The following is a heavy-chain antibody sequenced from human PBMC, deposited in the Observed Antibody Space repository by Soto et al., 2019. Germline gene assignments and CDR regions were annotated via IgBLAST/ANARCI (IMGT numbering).Heavy chain of an antibody. D-gene: IGHD6-13*01. Sequence: QITLKASGPTLVQPPQTLTLTCTFSGFSLSTSGVSVGWIRQPPGKALEWLALIHWVDEKRYSPSLMSRLTNAKDTSKYLVVLTMTHMDPLDTATYYCAHRRAQQLLARSYYFDFWGQGTLVTVSS. V-gene: IGHV2-5*02. CDR1: GFSLSTSGVS. CDR2: IHWVDEK. J-gene: IGHJ4*02. CDR3: AHRRAQQLLARSYYFDF.